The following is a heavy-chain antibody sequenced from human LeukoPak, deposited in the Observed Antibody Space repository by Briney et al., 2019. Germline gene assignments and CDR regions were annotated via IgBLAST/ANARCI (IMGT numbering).Heavy chain of an antibody. Sequence: GGSLRLSCAASGFTFTNDFMTWVRQAPGKGLEWVAFIRYDGSNKYYADSVKGRFTISRDISENTLYLQMNALRAEDTAVYYCASRVVTSFDYWGQGTLVTVSS. D-gene: IGHD3-3*01. CDR3: ASRVVTSFDY. CDR2: IRYDGSNK. J-gene: IGHJ4*02. CDR1: GFTFTNDF. V-gene: IGHV3-30*02.